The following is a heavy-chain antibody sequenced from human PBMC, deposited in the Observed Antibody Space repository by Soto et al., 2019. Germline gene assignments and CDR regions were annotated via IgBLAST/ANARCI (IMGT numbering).Heavy chain of an antibody. V-gene: IGHV3-30-3*01. Sequence: QVQLVESGGGVVQPGRSLRLSCAASGFTFSSYAMHWVRQAPGKGLEWVAVISYDGSNKYYADSVKGRFTISRDNSKNTLYLQMNSLRAEDTAVYYCARGFSGCYYDSSGSVFFDYWGQGTLVTVSS. CDR1: GFTFSSYA. CDR2: ISYDGSNK. CDR3: ARGFSGCYYDSSGSVFFDY. D-gene: IGHD3-22*01. J-gene: IGHJ4*02.